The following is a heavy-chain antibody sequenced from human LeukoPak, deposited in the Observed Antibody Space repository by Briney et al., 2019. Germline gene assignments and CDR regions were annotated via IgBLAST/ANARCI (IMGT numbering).Heavy chain of an antibody. D-gene: IGHD2-2*01. CDR1: GFTFTNYW. CDR2: IYLDGSRA. Sequence: GGSLRLSCAVSGFTFTNYWMSWARQSPGKGLEWVANIYLDGSRAYYVDSVKGRFTISRDNAKNSLFLQMNSLSAEDTAVYYCGRAGPVTKDHFIDVWGKGTTVTVSS. CDR3: GRAGPVTKDHFIDV. V-gene: IGHV3-7*01. J-gene: IGHJ6*03.